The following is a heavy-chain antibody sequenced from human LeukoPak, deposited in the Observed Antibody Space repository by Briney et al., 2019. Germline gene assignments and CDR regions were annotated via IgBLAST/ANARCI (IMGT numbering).Heavy chain of an antibody. CDR3: ARENGDYAYDAFDI. Sequence: PSETLSLTCTVSGGSISSSSYYWGWIRQPPGKGLEWIGSIYYSGSTYYNPSLKSRVTISVDTSKNQFSLKLSSVTAADTAVYYCARENGDYAYDAFDIWGQGTMVTVSS. J-gene: IGHJ3*02. CDR2: IYYSGST. CDR1: GGSISSSSYY. D-gene: IGHD4-17*01. V-gene: IGHV4-39*07.